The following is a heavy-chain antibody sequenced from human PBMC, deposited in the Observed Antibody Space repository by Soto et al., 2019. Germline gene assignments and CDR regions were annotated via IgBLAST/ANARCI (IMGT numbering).Heavy chain of an antibody. D-gene: IGHD3-22*01. CDR1: GFTFSSYG. CDR2: ISYGGSNE. V-gene: IGHV3-30*18. CDR3: GKDTYYHDSSGYYVFDY. Sequence: GGSLRLSCAASGFTFSSYGMHWVRQAPGKGLEWVAGISYGGSNEYYADSVKGRFTISRDNSKNTLYLQMNSLRAEDTAVYYCGKDTYYHDSSGYYVFDYWGQGTLVTVSS. J-gene: IGHJ4*02.